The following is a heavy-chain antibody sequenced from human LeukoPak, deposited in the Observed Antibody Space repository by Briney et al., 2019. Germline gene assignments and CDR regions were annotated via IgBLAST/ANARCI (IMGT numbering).Heavy chain of an antibody. V-gene: IGHV4-59*01. CDR3: ARELGGDAFDI. J-gene: IGHJ3*02. D-gene: IGHD7-27*01. CDR1: GGSISSYY. CDR2: IYYSGST. Sequence: SETLSLTCTVSGGSISSYYWSWIRQPPGKGVEWIGYIYYSGSTNYNPSLKSRVTISVDTSKNQFSLKLSSVSAADTAVYYCARELGGDAFDIWGQGTIVTVSS.